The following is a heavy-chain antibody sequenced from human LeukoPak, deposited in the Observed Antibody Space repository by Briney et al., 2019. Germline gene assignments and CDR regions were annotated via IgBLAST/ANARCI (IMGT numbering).Heavy chain of an antibody. D-gene: IGHD6-6*01. Sequence: PGESLRLSCAASGFSVSNKYMSWVRQAPGKGLEWVSVIYTGGDTYYADSVKGRFTISRDNSKSTLFLQMNSLRAEDTAIYYCAKSKAETDFDWFDPWGQGALVSVSS. V-gene: IGHV3-53*01. CDR3: AKSKAETDFDWFDP. CDR2: IYTGGDT. CDR1: GFSVSNKY. J-gene: IGHJ5*02.